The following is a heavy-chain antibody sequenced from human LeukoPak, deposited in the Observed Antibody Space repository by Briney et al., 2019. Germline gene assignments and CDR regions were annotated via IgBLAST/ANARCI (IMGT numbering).Heavy chain of an antibody. V-gene: IGHV4-4*07. CDR2: IYTSGST. J-gene: IGHJ5*02. CDR1: GGSISSYY. Sequence: SETLSLTCPVSGGSISSYYWSWIRQPAGKGLEWIGRIYTSGSTNYNPSLKSRVTMPVDTSKNQFSLKLSSVTAADTAVYYCARDHRWFGELLSFGWFDPWGQGTLVTVSS. D-gene: IGHD3-10*01. CDR3: ARDHRWFGELLSFGWFDP.